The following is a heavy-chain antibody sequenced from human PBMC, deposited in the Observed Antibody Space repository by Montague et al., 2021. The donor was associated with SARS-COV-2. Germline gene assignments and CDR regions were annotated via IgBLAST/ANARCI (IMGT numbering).Heavy chain of an antibody. J-gene: IGHJ4*02. CDR3: ARSTGHFDY. Sequence: SLRLSCAASGFTFSIYSMNWVRQAPGKGLEWVSYITGTSSLVHCADSVKGRFTISRDNAQNSLYLQMNSLRDEDTAVYYCARSTGHFDYWGLGTLVTASS. V-gene: IGHV3-48*02. CDR1: GFTFSIYS. D-gene: IGHD7-27*01. CDR2: ITGTSSLV.